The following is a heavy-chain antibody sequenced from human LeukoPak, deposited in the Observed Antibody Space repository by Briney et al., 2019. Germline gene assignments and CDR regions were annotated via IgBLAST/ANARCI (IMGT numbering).Heavy chain of an antibody. CDR2: IYYDGST. V-gene: IGHV4-39*07. D-gene: IGHD2-2*01. CDR1: GASISSSSYY. CDR3: ARFTGYCSGTSCYPNAFDI. Sequence: SETLSLTCIVSGASISSSSYYWGWIRQPPGKGLEWIATIYYDGSTYYNPSLKSRVTISVDTSKNQFSLKLSSVTAADTAVFYCARFTGYCSGTSCYPNAFDIWGQGTMVTVSS. J-gene: IGHJ3*02.